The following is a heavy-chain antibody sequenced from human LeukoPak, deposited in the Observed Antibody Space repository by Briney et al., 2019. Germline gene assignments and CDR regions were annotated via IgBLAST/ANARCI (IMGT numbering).Heavy chain of an antibody. Sequence: GGSLRLSCAASGFTFSSYWMHWVRQAPGKGLLWVSRINSDGSSTSYADSVKGRFTISRDNAKNTLYLQMNSLRAEDTAVYYCARRIAAAAEPYYFDYWGQGTLVTVSS. D-gene: IGHD6-13*01. CDR2: INSDGSST. CDR1: GFTFSSYW. CDR3: ARRIAAAAEPYYFDY. J-gene: IGHJ4*02. V-gene: IGHV3-74*01.